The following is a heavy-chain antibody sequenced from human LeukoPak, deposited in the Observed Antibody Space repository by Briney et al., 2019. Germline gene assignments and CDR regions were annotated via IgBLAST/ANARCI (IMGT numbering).Heavy chain of an antibody. J-gene: IGHJ4*02. Sequence: GGSLRLSCAASGFTFSRHSMSWVRQAPGKGLEWVSAISGSGGSTYYADSVTGRFTIPRDNSKNTLYLQMNSLRAEDTAVYYCAKDRNYDIFTGYSYFDCWGQGTLVTVSS. CDR2: ISGSGGST. D-gene: IGHD3-9*01. CDR3: AKDRNYDIFTGYSYFDC. V-gene: IGHV3-23*01. CDR1: GFTFSRHS.